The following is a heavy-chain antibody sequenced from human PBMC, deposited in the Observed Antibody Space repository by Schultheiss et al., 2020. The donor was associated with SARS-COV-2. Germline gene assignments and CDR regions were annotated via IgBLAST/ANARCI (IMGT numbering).Heavy chain of an antibody. D-gene: IGHD2-8*01. CDR3: ARAINCTNGVCSSFDP. CDR2: ISGSGGST. Sequence: ETLSLTCTVSGGSISSSSYYWGWIRQPPGKGLEWVSAISGSGGSTYYADSVKGRFTISRDNSKNTLYLQMNSLRSEDTAVYYCARAINCTNGVCSSFDPWGQGTLVTVSS. CDR1: GGSISSSSYY. V-gene: IGHV3-23*01. J-gene: IGHJ5*02.